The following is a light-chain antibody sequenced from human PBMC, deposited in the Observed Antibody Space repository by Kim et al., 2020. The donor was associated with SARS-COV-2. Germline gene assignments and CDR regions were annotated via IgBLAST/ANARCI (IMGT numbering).Light chain of an antibody. CDR1: SSDIGTYNY. V-gene: IGLV2-14*04. Sequence: GQSNTISCTGTSSDIGTYNYGSWYQQHPGRAPNLLIYDVAKRPSGVSHRFSGSKSGNTASLTISGLQAEDEADYYCSSFASSTTWVFGGGTQLTVL. J-gene: IGLJ3*02. CDR2: DVA. CDR3: SSFASSTTWV.